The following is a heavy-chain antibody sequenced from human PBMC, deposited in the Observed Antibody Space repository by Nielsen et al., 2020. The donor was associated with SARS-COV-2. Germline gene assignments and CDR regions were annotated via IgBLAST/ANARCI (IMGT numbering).Heavy chain of an antibody. V-gene: IGHV3-33*03. Sequence: GGSLRLSCAASGLTFSSYGMNWVRQAPGKGLEWVAVIWYDGSNKYYADSVKGRFTISRDNAKNSLYLQMNSLRAEDTAVYYCARGDTYYYDSSGYYPYYFDYWGQGTLVTVSS. CDR2: IWYDGSNK. D-gene: IGHD3-22*01. CDR3: ARGDTYYYDSSGYYPYYFDY. J-gene: IGHJ4*02. CDR1: GLTFSSYG.